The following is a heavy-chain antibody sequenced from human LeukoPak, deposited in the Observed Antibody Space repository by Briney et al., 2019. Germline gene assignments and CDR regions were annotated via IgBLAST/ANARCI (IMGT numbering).Heavy chain of an antibody. J-gene: IGHJ4*02. CDR1: GYSFTNYG. Sequence: EASVKVSCKASGYSFTNYGISWVRQAPGQGLEWMGGISAYNDNAHYAQGLEGRVTMTSETSTRTAYMELRSLRSDDTAVYYCARSTLGIEFDYWGQGSLVTVSS. CDR3: ARSTLGIEFDY. CDR2: ISAYNDNA. V-gene: IGHV1-18*01. D-gene: IGHD7-27*01.